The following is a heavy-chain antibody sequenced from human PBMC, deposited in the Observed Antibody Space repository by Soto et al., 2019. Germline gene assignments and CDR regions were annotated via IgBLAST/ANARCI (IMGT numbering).Heavy chain of an antibody. CDR3: GKDYSNAWSHWFDP. CDR1: GFTFSSCG. D-gene: IGHD6-19*01. V-gene: IGHV3-30*18. J-gene: IGHJ5*02. CDR2: ISYDGRNK. Sequence: QVQLVESGGGVVQPGRSLRLSCAASGFTFSSCGMHWVRQAPGKGLEWVAVISYDGRNKYYEDSVKGRFTISRDNSKNTLYLPMNSLRAEDTAVYYCGKDYSNAWSHWFDPWGQGTLVTVSS.